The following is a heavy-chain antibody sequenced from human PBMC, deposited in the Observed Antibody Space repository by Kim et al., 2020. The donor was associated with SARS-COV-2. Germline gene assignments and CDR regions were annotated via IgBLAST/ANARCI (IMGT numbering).Heavy chain of an antibody. V-gene: IGHV3-53*04. CDR2: IYSGGST. Sequence: GGSLRLSCAASGFTVSSNYMSWVRQAPGKGLEWVSVIYSGGSTYYADSVKGRFTISRHNSKNTLYLQMNSLRAEDTAVYYCAREARPVGFYYYYGMDVWGQGTTVTVSS. CDR3: AREARPVGFYYYYGMDV. D-gene: IGHD6-6*01. J-gene: IGHJ6*02. CDR1: GFTVSSNY.